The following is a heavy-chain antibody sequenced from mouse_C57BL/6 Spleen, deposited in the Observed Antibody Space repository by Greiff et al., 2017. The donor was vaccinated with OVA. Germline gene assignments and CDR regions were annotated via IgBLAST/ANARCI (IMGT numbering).Heavy chain of an antibody. D-gene: IGHD1-1*01. CDR1: GFTFSSYA. V-gene: IGHV5-4*01. Sequence: EVQRVESGGGLVKPGGSLKLSCAASGFTFSSYAMSWVRQTPEKRLEWVATISDGGSYTYYPDNVKGRFTISRDNAKNNLYLQMSQLKSEDTAMYYCARENYYGSSLYFDVWGTGTTVTVSS. J-gene: IGHJ1*03. CDR3: ARENYYGSSLYFDV. CDR2: ISDGGSYT.